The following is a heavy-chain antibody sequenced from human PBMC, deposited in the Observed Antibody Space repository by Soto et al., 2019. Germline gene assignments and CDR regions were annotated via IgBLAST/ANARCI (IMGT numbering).Heavy chain of an antibody. CDR2: IDWDADK. J-gene: IGHJ6*01. Sequence: SCPTLGKPPKTPTPTCPFSGFSPSLSTPGIRVSWIRQPPGKALEGLARIDWDADKLFRTSVRPRITISTHTSKNPVVLKMTNMDPADTATYYWARTSRRDGYNYGREVGGQGTTVTVS. CDR1: GFSPSLSTPGIR. V-gene: IGHV2-70*04. CDR3: ARTSRRDGYNYGREV.